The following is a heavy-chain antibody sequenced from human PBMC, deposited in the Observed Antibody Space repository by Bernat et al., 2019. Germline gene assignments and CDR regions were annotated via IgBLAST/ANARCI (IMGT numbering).Heavy chain of an antibody. J-gene: IGHJ5*02. V-gene: IGHV3-33*01. CDR3: ARGYSSSWWEKYNWFDP. D-gene: IGHD6-13*01. Sequence: QVQLVESGGGVAQPGRSLRLSCAASGFTFSSYGMHWVRQAPGKGLEWVAVIWYDGSNKYYADSVKGRFTISRDNSKNTLYLQMNSLRAEDTAVYYCARGYSSSWWEKYNWFDPWGQGTLVTVSS. CDR1: GFTFSSYG. CDR2: IWYDGSNK.